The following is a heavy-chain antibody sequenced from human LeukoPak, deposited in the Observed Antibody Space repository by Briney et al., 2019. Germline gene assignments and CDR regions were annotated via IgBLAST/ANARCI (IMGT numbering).Heavy chain of an antibody. J-gene: IGHJ4*02. D-gene: IGHD4-11*01. CDR1: GGTFSSYA. V-gene: IGHV1-69*13. CDR3: ARVLGGESYWMTTVTTFLDY. Sequence: GASVKVSCKASGGTFSSYAISWVRQAPGQGLEWMGGIIPIFGTANYAQKFQGRVTITADESTSTAYMELSSLRSEDTAVYYCARVLGGESYWMTTVTTFLDYWGQGTLVTVSS. CDR2: IIPIFGTA.